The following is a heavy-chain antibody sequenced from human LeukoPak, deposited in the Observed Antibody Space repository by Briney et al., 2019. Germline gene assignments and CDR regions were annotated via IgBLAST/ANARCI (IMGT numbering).Heavy chain of an antibody. Sequence: GGSLRLSCEVSEFTFSSYAMNWVRQAPGKGLEWVSSISGSGDSTNYTNSVKGRFTISRDNYKKTLYLQMNRLRDEDTAIYYCAKGGTGISRGIAVAGTRLRFERWFFELWGRGTLVTVSS. CDR2: ISGSGDST. J-gene: IGHJ2*01. D-gene: IGHD6-19*01. CDR1: EFTFSSYA. CDR3: AKGGTGISRGIAVAGTRLRFERWFFEL. V-gene: IGHV3-23*01.